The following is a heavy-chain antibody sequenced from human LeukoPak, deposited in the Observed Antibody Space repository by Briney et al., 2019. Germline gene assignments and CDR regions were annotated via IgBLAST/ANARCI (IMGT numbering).Heavy chain of an antibody. D-gene: IGHD3-16*02. CDR1: GFTFSSYA. V-gene: IGHV3-30-3*01. J-gene: IGHJ3*02. Sequence: GRSLRLSCAASGFTFSSYAMHWVRQAPGKGLEWVAVISYDGSNKYYADSVKGRFTISRDNSKNTLYLQMNSLRAEDTAVYYRARDFVEQAGYAFDIWGQGTMVTVSS. CDR3: ARDFVEQAGYAFDI. CDR2: ISYDGSNK.